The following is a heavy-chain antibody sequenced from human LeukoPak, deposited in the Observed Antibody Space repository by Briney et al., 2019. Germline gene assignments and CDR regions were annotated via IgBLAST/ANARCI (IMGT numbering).Heavy chain of an antibody. J-gene: IGHJ4*02. Sequence: PGGSLRLSCAASGFTFSSYSMNWVRQAPGKGLEWVSSISSSSSYIYYADSVKGRFTISRDNAKRSLYLQMNSLRVEDTAVYYCARDPSAGSESWGQGTLVTVSS. V-gene: IGHV3-21*01. CDR1: GFTFSSYS. CDR2: ISSSSSYI. D-gene: IGHD6-25*01. CDR3: ARDPSAGSES.